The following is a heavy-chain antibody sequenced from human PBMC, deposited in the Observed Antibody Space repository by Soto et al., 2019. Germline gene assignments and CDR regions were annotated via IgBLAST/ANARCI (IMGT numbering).Heavy chain of an antibody. Sequence: PGGSLRLSCAASGFTFSSYGMHWVHQGPGKGLGWLAVIWYDGSTKYYADSVKGRFTISRDNSKNTLYLQMNSLRAEDTAVYYCARDPSGDITIFGVVTLYFDYWGQGTLVTVSS. CDR2: IWYDGSTK. D-gene: IGHD3-3*01. CDR3: ARDPSGDITIFGVVTLYFDY. V-gene: IGHV3-33*01. J-gene: IGHJ4*02. CDR1: GFTFSSYG.